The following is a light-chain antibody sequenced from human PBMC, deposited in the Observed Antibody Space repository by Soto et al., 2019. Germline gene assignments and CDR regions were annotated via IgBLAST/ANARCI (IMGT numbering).Light chain of an antibody. CDR3: SSYASSTTVV. CDR1: SSDVGAYNY. J-gene: IGLJ2*01. CDR2: EVR. Sequence: QSVLTQPASVSGSPGQSITISCTGTSSDVGAYNYVSWYQQHPAKAPKLMIFEVRNRPSGVSYRFSGSRSGNTAYLTISGLQAEDEADYYCSSYASSTTVVFGGGTKLTVL. V-gene: IGLV2-14*01.